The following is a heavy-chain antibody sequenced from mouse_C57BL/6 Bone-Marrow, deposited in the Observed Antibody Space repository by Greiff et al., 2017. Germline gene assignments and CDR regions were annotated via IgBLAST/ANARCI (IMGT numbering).Heavy chain of an antibody. V-gene: IGHV1-64*01. CDR1: GYTFTSYW. CDR3: ARGLRLPPWFAY. Sequence: KQPGAELVKPGASVKLSCKASGYTFTSYWMHWVKQRPGQGLEWIGMIHPNSGSTNYNEKFKSKATLTVDKSSSTAYMQLSSLTSEDSAVYYCARGLRLPPWFAYWGQGTLVTVSA. CDR2: IHPNSGST. D-gene: IGHD3-2*02. J-gene: IGHJ3*01.